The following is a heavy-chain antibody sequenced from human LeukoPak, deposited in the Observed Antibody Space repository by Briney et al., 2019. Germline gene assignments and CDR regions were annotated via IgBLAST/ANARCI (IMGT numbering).Heavy chain of an antibody. CDR1: GFTVSSNY. J-gene: IGHJ4*02. CDR2: IKQDGSQK. Sequence: QPGGSLRLSCAATGFTVSSNYMKWVRQAPGKGLEWVANIKQDGSQKYYVDSVKGRFTISRDNANNLLYLQMNSLRAEDTAVYYCARESFAARWDWGQGTLVTVSS. CDR3: ARESFAARWD. V-gene: IGHV3-7*01. D-gene: IGHD6-6*01.